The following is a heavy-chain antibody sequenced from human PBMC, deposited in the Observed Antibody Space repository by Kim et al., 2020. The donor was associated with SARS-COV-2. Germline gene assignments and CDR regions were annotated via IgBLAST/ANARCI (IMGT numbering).Heavy chain of an antibody. CDR3: ASLGGGY. CDR2: IYNSDTT. CDR1: GASISLYY. D-gene: IGHD3-10*01. J-gene: IGHJ4*02. V-gene: IGHV4-59*08. Sequence: SETLSLTCTVSGASISLYYWSWIRQPPGKGLEWIGYIYNSDTTKYNPSLKSRVTISVDTSRKWVSLHLNSVTAEDTAVYYCASLGGGYWGQGILVTVSS.